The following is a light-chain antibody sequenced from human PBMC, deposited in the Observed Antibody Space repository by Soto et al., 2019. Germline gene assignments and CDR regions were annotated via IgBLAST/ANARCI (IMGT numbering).Light chain of an antibody. CDR3: QFYDSSLSGSV. V-gene: IGLV1-40*01. CDR2: GNR. Sequence: QSVLTQPPSVSGAPGQRVTISCTGSSSNIGAGYDVHWYQQLPGTAPKLLIHGNRNRPSGVPDRFSGSKSGTSASLAITGLQAEDEADYYCQFYDSSLSGSVFGGGTKLTV. CDR1: SSNIGAGYD. J-gene: IGLJ2*01.